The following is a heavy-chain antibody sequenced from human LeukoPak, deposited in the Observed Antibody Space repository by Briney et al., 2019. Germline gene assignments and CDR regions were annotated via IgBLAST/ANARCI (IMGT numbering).Heavy chain of an antibody. V-gene: IGHV3-53*01. J-gene: IGHJ4*02. Sequence: GSLRLSCAVSGFTVTSNYMTWVRQAPGKGLEWVSVISSGGNTYYADSVKGRFTISRDNSKNTVYLQMNGLRAEDTAVYYCAREVRGYYFDYWGQGTLVTASS. CDR3: AREVRGYYFDY. CDR2: ISSGGNT. CDR1: GFTVTSNY. D-gene: IGHD5-12*01.